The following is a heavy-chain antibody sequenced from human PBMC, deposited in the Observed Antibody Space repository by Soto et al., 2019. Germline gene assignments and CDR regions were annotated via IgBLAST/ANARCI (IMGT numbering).Heavy chain of an antibody. CDR2: MNPNSGNT. CDR1: GYTFTSYD. D-gene: IGHD6-19*01. V-gene: IGHV1-8*01. CDR3: ARKIAVAEPPAYYYYGRDV. J-gene: IGHJ6*02. Sequence: QVQLVQSGAEVKKPGASVKVSCKASGYTFTSYDINRVRQATGQGLAWMGWMNPNSGNTGYAQKFQGRVTRTRNTTISTAYMKLSSMRSEDTAVYYCARKIAVAEPPAYYYYGRDVWGQGTTVTVSS.